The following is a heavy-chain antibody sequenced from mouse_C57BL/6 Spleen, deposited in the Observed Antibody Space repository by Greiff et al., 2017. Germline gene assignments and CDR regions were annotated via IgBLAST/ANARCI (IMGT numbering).Heavy chain of an antibody. CDR2: IYPGNSDT. D-gene: IGHD2-2*01. Sequence: VQLQQSGTVLARPGASVKMSCKTSGYTFPSYWMHWVKQRPGQGLEWIGAIYPGNSDTSSNQKFKGKAKLTAVTSASTAYMELSSLTNEDSAVYYCTRRGGYDPFDYWGQGTTLTVSS. CDR3: TRRGGYDPFDY. J-gene: IGHJ2*01. V-gene: IGHV1-5*01. CDR1: GYTFPSYW.